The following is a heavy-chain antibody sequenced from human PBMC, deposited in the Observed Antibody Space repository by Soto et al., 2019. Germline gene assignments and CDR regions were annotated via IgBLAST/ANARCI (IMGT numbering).Heavy chain of an antibody. D-gene: IGHD1-20*01. J-gene: IGHJ4*02. CDR3: ATTPYNWNDFDC. CDR1: GYTLTELS. Sequence: GASVKVSCKVSGYTLTELSMHWVRQAPGKGLEWMGGFDPEDGETIYAQKFQGRVTMTEDTSTDTAYMELSSLRSEDTAVYYCATTPYNWNDFDCWGQGTLVTVSS. CDR2: FDPEDGET. V-gene: IGHV1-24*01.